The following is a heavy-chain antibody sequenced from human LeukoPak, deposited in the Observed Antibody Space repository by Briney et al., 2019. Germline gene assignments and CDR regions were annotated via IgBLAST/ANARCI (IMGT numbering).Heavy chain of an antibody. CDR3: ARVTGGRYCSTTSCYMRGWFDP. CDR1: GGTFSSYT. V-gene: IGHV1-69*06. J-gene: IGHJ5*02. D-gene: IGHD2-2*02. CDR2: IIPIFGTA. Sequence: ASVKVSCKASGGTFSSYTISWVRQAPGQGLEWMGGIIPIFGTANYAQKFQGRVTITADKSTSTAYMELSSLRSEDTAVYYCARVTGGRYCSTTSCYMRGWFDPWGQGTLVTVSS.